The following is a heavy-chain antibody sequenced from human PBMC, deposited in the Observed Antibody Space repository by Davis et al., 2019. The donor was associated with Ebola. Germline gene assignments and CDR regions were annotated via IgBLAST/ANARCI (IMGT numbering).Heavy chain of an antibody. CDR3: AGIGYSGHTYYYYYGMDV. CDR2: ISSSSSYI. V-gene: IGHV3-21*01. D-gene: IGHD6-13*01. CDR1: GFTFSSYS. J-gene: IGHJ6*02. Sequence: GESLKISCAASGFTFSSYSMTWVRQAPGKGLEWVSSISSSSSYIYYADSVKGRFTISRDNAKNSLYLQMNSLRAEDTAVYYCAGIGYSGHTYYYYYGMDVWGQGTTVTVSS.